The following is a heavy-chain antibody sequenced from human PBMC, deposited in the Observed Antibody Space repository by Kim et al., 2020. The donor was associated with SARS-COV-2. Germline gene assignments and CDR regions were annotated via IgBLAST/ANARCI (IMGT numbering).Heavy chain of an antibody. Sequence: GGSLRLSCAASGFTFSSYAMHWVRQAPGKGLEWVAVISYDGSNKYYVDSVKGRFTISRDNSKNTLYLQMNSLRAEDTAVYYCARDSLGRNFYYGMDVWGQGTTVTVSS. V-gene: IGHV3-30*04. D-gene: IGHD7-27*01. CDR2: ISYDGSNK. CDR1: GFTFSSYA. CDR3: ARDSLGRNFYYGMDV. J-gene: IGHJ6*02.